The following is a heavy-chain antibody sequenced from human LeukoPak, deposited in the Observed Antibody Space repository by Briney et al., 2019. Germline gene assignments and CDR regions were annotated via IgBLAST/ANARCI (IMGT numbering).Heavy chain of an antibody. CDR3: ARGYPPDTFDF. CDR2: VYYSGNT. Sequence: SETQSLTCTASGGSISTSYGSWIRQPPGKGLEWIAHVYYSGNTNYNPSLKSRVTISVDTSKNHFSLGLSSVTAADTAVYYCARGYPPDTFDFWGQGTMVSVSS. J-gene: IGHJ3*01. CDR1: GGSISTSY. D-gene: IGHD2-2*02. V-gene: IGHV4-59*01.